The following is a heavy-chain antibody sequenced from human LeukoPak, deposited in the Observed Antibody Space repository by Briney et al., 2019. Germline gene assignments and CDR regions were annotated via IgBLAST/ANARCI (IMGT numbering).Heavy chain of an antibody. CDR1: GYTFTSYY. Sequence: ASVKVSCKASGYTFTSYYMHWVRQAPGQGLEWMGIINPSGGSTSYAQKFQGRVTMTRDTSTSTVYMELSSLRSEDTAVYYCARGGPDYGDYLFSDYYMDVWGKGTTVTVSS. J-gene: IGHJ6*03. D-gene: IGHD4-17*01. CDR2: INPSGGST. CDR3: ARGGPDYGDYLFSDYYMDV. V-gene: IGHV1-46*01.